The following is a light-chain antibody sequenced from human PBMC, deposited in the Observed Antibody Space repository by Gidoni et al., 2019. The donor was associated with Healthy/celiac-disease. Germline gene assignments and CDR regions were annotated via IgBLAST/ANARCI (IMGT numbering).Light chain of an antibody. CDR3: QSYDSSLSGWV. J-gene: IGLJ3*02. CDR2: GNS. Sequence: QSVLTHPPSSSAAPGQRVTISCTGSSSTIGAGYDVHWYQQLPGTAPKLLIYGNSNRPSGVPDRFSGSKSGTSASLAITGLQAEDEADYYCQSYDSSLSGWVFGGGTKLTVL. CDR1: SSTIGAGYD. V-gene: IGLV1-40*01.